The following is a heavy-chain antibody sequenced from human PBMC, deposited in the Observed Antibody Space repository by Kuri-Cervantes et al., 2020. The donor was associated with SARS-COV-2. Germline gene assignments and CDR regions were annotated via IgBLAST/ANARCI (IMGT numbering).Heavy chain of an antibody. CDR1: GFTFSSYD. CDR3: TRGGDYVDH. V-gene: IGHV3-13*01. J-gene: IGHJ4*02. CDR2: IGTAGDT. Sequence: GGSLRLSCAASGFTFSSYDMHWVRQATGKGLEWVSAIGTAGDTYYPGSVKGRFTISRENAKNLLFLQMNSLRDEDTAVYYCTRGGDYVDHWGQGALVTVSS.